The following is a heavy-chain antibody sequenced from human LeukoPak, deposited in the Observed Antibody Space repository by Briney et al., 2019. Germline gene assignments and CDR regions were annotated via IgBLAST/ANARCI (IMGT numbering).Heavy chain of an antibody. Sequence: SQTLSLTCAVSGAPISSGGYSWNWVRQTPGKGLEWIGYTYHSGSPRYNPSLESRVTISADRSKNQFSLGLTSVTAADTATYYCVRATSAYDSGHMDVWGQGTTVTVSS. CDR1: GAPISSGGYS. CDR3: VRATSAYDSGHMDV. V-gene: IGHV4-30-2*01. CDR2: TYHSGSP. D-gene: IGHD5-12*01. J-gene: IGHJ6*02.